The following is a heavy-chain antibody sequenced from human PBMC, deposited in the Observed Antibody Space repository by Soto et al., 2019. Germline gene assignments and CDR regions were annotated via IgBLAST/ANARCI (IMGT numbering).Heavy chain of an antibody. CDR3: ARLYMVRGVMNWLDP. D-gene: IGHD3-10*01. Sequence: PSETLSLTCTVSGGSISSSSYYWGWIRHPPGKGLEWIGSIYYSGSTYYNPSLKSRVTISVDKSKNQFSLKLSSVTAADTAVYYCARLYMVRGVMNWLDPWGQGTLVTVSS. CDR1: GGSISSSSYY. CDR2: IYYSGST. J-gene: IGHJ5*02. V-gene: IGHV4-39*07.